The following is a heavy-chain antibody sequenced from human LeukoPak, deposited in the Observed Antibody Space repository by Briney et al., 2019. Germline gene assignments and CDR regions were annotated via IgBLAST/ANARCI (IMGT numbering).Heavy chain of an antibody. V-gene: IGHV3-48*02. CDR1: GFTFSSYS. CDR2: ISSSSSTI. Sequence: GGSLRPSCAASGFTFSSYSMNWVRQAPGKGLEWVSYISSSSSTIYYADSVKGRFTISRDNAKNSLYLQMNSLRDEDTAVYYCASGWVGSSWPAPYWGQGTLVTVSS. D-gene: IGHD6-13*01. J-gene: IGHJ4*02. CDR3: ASGWVGSSWPAPY.